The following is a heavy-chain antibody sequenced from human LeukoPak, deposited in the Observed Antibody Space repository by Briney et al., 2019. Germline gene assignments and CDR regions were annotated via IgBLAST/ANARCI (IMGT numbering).Heavy chain of an antibody. V-gene: IGHV3-7*01. Sequence: GGSLRLSCADSQFTFNGSWMNWVRQAPGKGLEWVANMDPTGSQKRYVDSARGRYTISKDNPGASLYLDMHSLRAEDTAIYYCAIWTSGNYWGQGTLVTVSS. CDR3: AIWTSGNY. CDR1: QFTFNGSW. CDR2: MDPTGSQK. J-gene: IGHJ4*02. D-gene: IGHD1-1*01.